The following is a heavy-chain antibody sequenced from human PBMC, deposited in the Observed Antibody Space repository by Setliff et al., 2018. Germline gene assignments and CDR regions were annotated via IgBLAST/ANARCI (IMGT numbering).Heavy chain of an antibody. CDR2: IHPWGGSSEST. D-gene: IGHD1-26*01. V-gene: IGHV4-59*08. Sequence: ASETLSLTCAVSGGPTTGYYWTWIRQAPGKGLEWIGYIHPWGGSSESTNYSPSLKSRITISLDKSKSQFSLKLTSVTVADTAVYYCARGLHSGTYWGKGTTVTSPQ. CDR1: GGPTTGYY. CDR3: ARGLHSGTY. J-gene: IGHJ6*01.